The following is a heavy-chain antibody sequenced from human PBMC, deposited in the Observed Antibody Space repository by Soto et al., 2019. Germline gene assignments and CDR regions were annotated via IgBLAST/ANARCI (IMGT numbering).Heavy chain of an antibody. CDR1: GGSVSSDNFY. D-gene: IGHD1-26*01. J-gene: IGHJ4*02. Sequence: QVQLQESGPGLVKPSETLSLTCTVSGGSVSSDNFYWSWIRQPPGKGLEWIGYIYYSGSTNYNPSLKSRVTISVDTSKNQFSLKLSSVTAADTAVYYCARDSGIVGIQVWGQGTLVTVSS. CDR2: IYYSGST. V-gene: IGHV4-61*01. CDR3: ARDSGIVGIQV.